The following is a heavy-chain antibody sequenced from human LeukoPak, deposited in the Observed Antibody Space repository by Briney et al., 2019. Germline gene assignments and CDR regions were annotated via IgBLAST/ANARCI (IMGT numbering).Heavy chain of an antibody. D-gene: IGHD1-26*01. V-gene: IGHV3-23*01. J-gene: IGHJ3*02. CDR1: GFTFSSYA. CDR2: ISGSGGST. CDR3: AKGDSSWGDAFDI. Sequence: PGGSLRLSCAASGFTFSSYAMSWVRQAPGKGLEWVSAISGSGGSTYYADSVKGRFTISRDNSKNTLYLQMNSLRAEGTAVYYCAKGDSSWGDAFDIWGQGTMVTVSS.